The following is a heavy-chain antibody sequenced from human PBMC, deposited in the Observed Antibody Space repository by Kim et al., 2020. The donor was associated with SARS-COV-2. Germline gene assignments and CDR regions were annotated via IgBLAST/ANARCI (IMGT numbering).Heavy chain of an antibody. J-gene: IGHJ5*01. CDR1: GFTFRNYA. D-gene: IGHD2-15*01. CDR2: ISGNGDRT. V-gene: IGHV3-23*01. Sequence: GGSLRLSCVASGFTFRNYAMSWVRQAPGKGLEWVSGISGNGDRTYNADSVKGRFTISRDNSKNMLYLQMNSLRAEDTAVYYCAKSPDVGHCSGGSCGYFDPWGQGTLVTVSS. CDR3: AKSPDVGHCSGGSCGYFDP.